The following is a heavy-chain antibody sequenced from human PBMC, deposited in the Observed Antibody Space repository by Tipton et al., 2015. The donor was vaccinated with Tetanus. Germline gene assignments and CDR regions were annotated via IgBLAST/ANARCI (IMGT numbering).Heavy chain of an antibody. J-gene: IGHJ3*01. CDR1: GDSVSGYY. Sequence: GLVKPSETLSLTCTVSGDSVSGYYWSWIRQPPGKGLEWIGSIYYSGSSYYNPSLESRVTISLDTSKNRFSLKLTSATAADAAVYYCARPSTTVTPRAFDVWGQGTMVTVSS. D-gene: IGHD4-17*01. CDR3: ARPSTTVTPRAFDV. V-gene: IGHV4-59*04. CDR2: IYYSGSS.